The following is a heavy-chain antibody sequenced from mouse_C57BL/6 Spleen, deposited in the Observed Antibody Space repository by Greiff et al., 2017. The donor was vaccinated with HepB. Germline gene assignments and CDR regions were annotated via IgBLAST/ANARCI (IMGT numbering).Heavy chain of an antibody. CDR3: ARPGSYYDYDAWFAY. CDR1: GYTFTSYW. D-gene: IGHD2-4*01. CDR2: INPSNGGT. V-gene: IGHV1-53*01. J-gene: IGHJ3*01. Sequence: QVHVKQPGTELVKPGASVKLSCKASGYTFTSYWMHWVKQRPGQGLEWIGNINPSNGGTNYNEKFKSKATLTVDKSSSTAYMQLSSLTSEDSAVYYCARPGSYYDYDAWFAYWGQGTLVTVSA.